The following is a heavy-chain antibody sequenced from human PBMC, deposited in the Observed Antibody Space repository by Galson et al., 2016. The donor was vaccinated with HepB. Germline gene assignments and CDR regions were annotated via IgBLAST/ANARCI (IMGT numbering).Heavy chain of an antibody. Sequence: SLRLSCAASGFTFDDHGMSWVRQAPGKGLEWVSGIKWNGDRTGYADSVKGRFTISRDNAKNSLYLQMNSLRAEDTALCYCARAHVLYHSFDYWGQGTLVTVSS. CDR1: GFTFDDHG. J-gene: IGHJ4*02. CDR2: IKWNGDRT. D-gene: IGHD2-2*02. V-gene: IGHV3-20*04. CDR3: ARAHVLYHSFDY.